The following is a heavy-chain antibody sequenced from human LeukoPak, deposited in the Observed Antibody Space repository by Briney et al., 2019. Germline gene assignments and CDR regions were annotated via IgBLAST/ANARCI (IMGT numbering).Heavy chain of an antibody. CDR2: IYYSGST. J-gene: IGHJ2*01. V-gene: IGHV4-59*01. Sequence: SETLSLTCTVSGGSISSYYWSWIRQPPGKGLEWIGYIYYSGSTNYNPSLKSRVTISVDTSKNQFSLKLSSVTAADTAVYYCARGRRQLTFRWYFDLWGRGTLVTVSS. CDR3: ARGRRQLTFRWYFDL. D-gene: IGHD3-16*01. CDR1: GGSISSYY.